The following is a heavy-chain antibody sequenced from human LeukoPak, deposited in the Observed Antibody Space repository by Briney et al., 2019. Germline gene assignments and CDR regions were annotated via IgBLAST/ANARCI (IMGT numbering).Heavy chain of an antibody. CDR3: ARQSGRLFTYSRSFHFDG. Sequence: SETLSLTCTVSGGFISSYYWSWIRQPPGRGLEWIGNIYYSGSTNCNPSLKSRVTISVDTSKNQFSLKLSSMTAADTAVYYCARQSGRLFTYSRSFHFDGWGQGTLVTVSS. J-gene: IGHJ4*02. CDR1: GGFISSYY. D-gene: IGHD1-26*01. CDR2: IYYSGST. V-gene: IGHV4-59*08.